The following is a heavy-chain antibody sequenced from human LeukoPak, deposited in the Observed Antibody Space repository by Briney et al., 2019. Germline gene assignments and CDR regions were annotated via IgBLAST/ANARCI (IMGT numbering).Heavy chain of an antibody. Sequence: GGSLRLSCAASRFTFSHYALSWVRQAPGKGLEWVSTISAGGSTYYADSVKGRFTVSRDNSKNPLSLQINSLRAEDTAVYYCANLKYDYWGQGTLVTVSS. CDR3: ANLKYDY. D-gene: IGHD3-9*01. CDR1: RFTFSHYA. V-gene: IGHV3-23*01. CDR2: ISAGGST. J-gene: IGHJ4*02.